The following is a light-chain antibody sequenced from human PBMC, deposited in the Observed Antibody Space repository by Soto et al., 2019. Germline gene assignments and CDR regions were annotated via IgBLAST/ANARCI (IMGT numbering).Light chain of an antibody. J-gene: IGKJ2*02. CDR3: QQDNNWPPWT. Sequence: EIVMTQSPATLSVSPGERATLSCRASQSVSSNLAWYQQKPGQAPMLLIYGASTRATGIPARFSGSGSGTEFTLTISSLQSADFAVYYCQQDNNWPPWTFGQGTKLEIK. CDR1: QSVSSN. CDR2: GAS. V-gene: IGKV3-15*01.